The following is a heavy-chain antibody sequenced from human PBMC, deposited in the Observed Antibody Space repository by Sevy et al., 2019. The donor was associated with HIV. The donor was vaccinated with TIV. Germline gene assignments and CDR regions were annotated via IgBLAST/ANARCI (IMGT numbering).Heavy chain of an antibody. D-gene: IGHD3-22*01. CDR2: IKSKTDGGTT. CDR1: GFTFSNAW. V-gene: IGHV3-15*01. Sequence: GGSLRLSCAASGFTFSNAWMSWVRQAPGKGLEWVGRIKSKTDGGTTDYAAPVKGRFTISRDDSKNTLYLQMNSLKTEDTAVYYCTTGSSGYYYYFQHWGQCTLVTVSS. J-gene: IGHJ1*01. CDR3: TTGSSGYYYYFQH.